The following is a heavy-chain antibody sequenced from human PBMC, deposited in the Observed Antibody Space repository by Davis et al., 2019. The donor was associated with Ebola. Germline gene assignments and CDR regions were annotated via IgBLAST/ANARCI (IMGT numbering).Heavy chain of an antibody. Sequence: SVKVSCKASGGTFSSYTISWVRQAPGQGLEWMGRIIPILGIANYAQKFQGRVTITADKSTSTAYMELSSLRSEDTAVYYCARVSGSERDNWFDPWGQGTLVTVSS. V-gene: IGHV1-69*02. CDR1: GGTFSSYT. J-gene: IGHJ5*02. CDR3: ARVSGSERDNWFDP. CDR2: IIPILGIA.